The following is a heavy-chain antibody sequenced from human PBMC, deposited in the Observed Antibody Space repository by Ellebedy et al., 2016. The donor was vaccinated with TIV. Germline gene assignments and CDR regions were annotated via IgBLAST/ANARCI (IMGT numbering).Heavy chain of an antibody. J-gene: IGHJ3*02. Sequence: MPSETLSLTCTVSGGSISSYSWNWMRQPPGKGLEWIGYIYYSGSTNYNPSLKSRVTISVDMSKNQFSLKLSSVTAADTAVYYCARAVGAFDIWGQGTMVTVSS. CDR2: IYYSGST. CDR3: ARAVGAFDI. CDR1: GGSISSYS. V-gene: IGHV4-59*01.